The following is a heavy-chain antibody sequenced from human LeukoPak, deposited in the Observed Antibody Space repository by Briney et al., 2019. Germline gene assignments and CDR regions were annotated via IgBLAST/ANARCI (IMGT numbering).Heavy chain of an antibody. Sequence: GGSLRLSCAASGFTFDDYAMHWVRQAPGKGLEWVSGISWNSGSIGYADSVKGRFTISRDNAKNSLYLQMNSLRAEDTASYYCAKDIVWSTGRGAFDIWGQGTMVTVSS. CDR3: AKDIVWSTGRGAFDI. CDR1: GFTFDDYA. D-gene: IGHD3-3*01. V-gene: IGHV3-9*01. CDR2: ISWNSGSI. J-gene: IGHJ3*02.